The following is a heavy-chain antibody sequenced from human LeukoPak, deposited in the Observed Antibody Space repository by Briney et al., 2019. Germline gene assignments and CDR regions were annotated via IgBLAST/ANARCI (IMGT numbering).Heavy chain of an antibody. Sequence: ASETLSLTCTVSGGSVSSGSYYWSWIRQPPGKGLEWIGYIYYSGGTNYNPSLKSRVTISVDTSKNQFSLKLSSVTAADTAVYYCARVVVPAENWFDPWGQGTLVTVSS. V-gene: IGHV4-61*01. CDR3: ARVVVPAENWFDP. D-gene: IGHD2-2*01. J-gene: IGHJ5*02. CDR1: GGSVSSGSYY. CDR2: IYYSGGT.